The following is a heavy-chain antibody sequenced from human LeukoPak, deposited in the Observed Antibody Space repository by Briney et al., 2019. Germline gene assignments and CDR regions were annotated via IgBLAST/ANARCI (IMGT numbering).Heavy chain of an antibody. D-gene: IGHD5-18*01. Sequence: GGSLRLSCAASGFTFSSYAMSWVRQAPGKGLEWVSDISGSGGSTYYADSVKGRFTISRDNSKNTLYLQMNSLRAEDTAVYYCAKFPPDTAMATGYFDYWGQGTLVTVSS. V-gene: IGHV3-23*01. CDR3: AKFPPDTAMATGYFDY. J-gene: IGHJ4*02. CDR2: ISGSGGST. CDR1: GFTFSSYA.